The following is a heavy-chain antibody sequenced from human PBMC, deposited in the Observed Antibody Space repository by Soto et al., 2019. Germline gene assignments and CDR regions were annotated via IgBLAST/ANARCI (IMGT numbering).Heavy chain of an antibody. CDR3: ARALSYGSGSYPIYYYYGMDV. CDR2: ISYDGSNK. CDR1: GFTFSSYA. Sequence: PGGSLRLSCAASGFTFSSYAMHWVRQAPGKGLEWVAVISYDGSNKYYADSVKGRFTISRDNSKNTLYLQMNGLRAEDTAVYYCARALSYGSGSYPIYYYYGMDVWGQGTTVTVSS. J-gene: IGHJ6*02. V-gene: IGHV3-30-3*01. D-gene: IGHD3-10*01.